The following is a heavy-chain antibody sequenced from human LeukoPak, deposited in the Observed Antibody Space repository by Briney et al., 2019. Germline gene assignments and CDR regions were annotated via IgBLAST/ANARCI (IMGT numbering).Heavy chain of an antibody. CDR2: INMNTGNP. V-gene: IGHV7-4-1*02. D-gene: IGHD3-16*02. Sequence: ASVNVSCKASGYTFTSHSINWVGQAAGQGREGVGWINMNTGNPPYAQGFAGRFVFSLDTSAGTAYLQISSLKSEDTAVYYCARDRAIVHFDYWGQGTLVTVSS. CDR1: GYTFTSHS. CDR3: ARDRAIVHFDY. J-gene: IGHJ4*02.